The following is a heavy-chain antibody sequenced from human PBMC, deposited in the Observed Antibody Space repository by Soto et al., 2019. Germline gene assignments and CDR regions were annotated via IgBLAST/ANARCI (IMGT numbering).Heavy chain of an antibody. CDR2: ISAYNGNT. J-gene: IGHJ4*02. CDR1: GYRFNSYG. D-gene: IGHD3-3*01. Sequence: QVQLVQSGAEVKKPGASVKVSCKASGYRFNSYGITWVRQAPGQGLEWMGWISAYNGNTNFVQKLQGRVTMTTDTSTSTAYMELRSLTSDDTAVYYCARDKGYYFFSSAYRSYDLDSWCQGTLVTVSS. V-gene: IGHV1-18*04. CDR3: ARDKGYYFFSSAYRSYDLDS.